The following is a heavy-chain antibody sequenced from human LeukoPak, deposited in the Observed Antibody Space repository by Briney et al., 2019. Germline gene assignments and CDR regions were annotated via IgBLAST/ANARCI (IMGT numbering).Heavy chain of an antibody. D-gene: IGHD5-24*01. CDR2: IYASGST. V-gene: IGHV4-4*07. Sequence: SETLSLTCTVSGGSVRSYYWSWIRQPAGKGLEWIGRIYASGSTNYNPSLKSRVTMSVDTSKNQFSLKLSSVTAADTAVYYCARDTRAEMGIDYWGQGTLITVSS. CDR1: GGSVRSYY. J-gene: IGHJ4*02. CDR3: ARDTRAEMGIDY.